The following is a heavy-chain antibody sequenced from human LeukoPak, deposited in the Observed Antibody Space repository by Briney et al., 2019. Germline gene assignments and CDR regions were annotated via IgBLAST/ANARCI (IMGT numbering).Heavy chain of an antibody. J-gene: IGHJ4*02. D-gene: IGHD2-15*01. V-gene: IGHV4-39*07. CDR2: IYYSGST. CDR3: ARDWRYCSGGSCYLLLDY. CDR1: GGSISSSSYY. Sequence: SETLSLTCTVSGGSISSSSYYWGWIRQPPGTGLEWIGSIYYSGSTYYNPSLKSRVTISVDTSKNQFSLKLSSVTAADTAVYYCARDWRYCSGGSCYLLLDYWGQGTLVTVSS.